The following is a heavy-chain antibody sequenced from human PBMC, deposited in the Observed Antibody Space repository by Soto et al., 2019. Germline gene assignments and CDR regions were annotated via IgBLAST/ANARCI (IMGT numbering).Heavy chain of an antibody. CDR2: IYYSGST. CDR1: GGSISSYY. J-gene: IGHJ1*01. V-gene: IGHV4-59*01. D-gene: IGHD3-22*01. CDR3: ERTINSYYDSSGYPEYFQH. Sequence: SETLSLTCTVSGGSISSYYWSWIRQPPGKGLEWIGYIYYSGSTNYNPSLKSRVTISVDTSKNQFSLKLSSVTAADTAVYYCERTINSYYDSSGYPEYFQHWGQGTLVTVSS.